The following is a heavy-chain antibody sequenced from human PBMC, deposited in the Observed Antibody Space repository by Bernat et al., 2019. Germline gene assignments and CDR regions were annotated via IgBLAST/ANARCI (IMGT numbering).Heavy chain of an antibody. CDR3: ARVGHSGMVSNGIDD. D-gene: IGHD5-18*01. V-gene: IGHV3-20*04. Sequence: EAQLVESGGGVVRPGGSLRLSCAASGFTFDDYGMRWVRQAPGNGLEWASGIDWNGGSTGYADSVKGRFTIPRDNAKNSLYLQLNRLIAEDTALYYCARVGHSGMVSNGIDDWGQGTTVTVSS. CDR2: IDWNGGST. CDR1: GFTFDDYG. J-gene: IGHJ6*02.